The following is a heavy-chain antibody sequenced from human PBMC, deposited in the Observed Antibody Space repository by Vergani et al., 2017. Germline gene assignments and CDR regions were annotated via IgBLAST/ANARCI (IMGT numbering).Heavy chain of an antibody. J-gene: IGHJ4*02. V-gene: IGHV3-23*01. D-gene: IGHD2-15*01. CDR1: GFTFSACP. CDR3: ATLYCRGGICPIDY. Sequence: EVQLLQSGGGVIQPGGSVRLSCAASGFTFSACPMTWVRQAPGKGLEWVSAISARYPSTYYADSVKGRFTISRDNSKNMLYLQMNSLRAEDTAVYYCATLYCRGGICPIDYWGQGTLVTVSS. CDR2: ISARYPST.